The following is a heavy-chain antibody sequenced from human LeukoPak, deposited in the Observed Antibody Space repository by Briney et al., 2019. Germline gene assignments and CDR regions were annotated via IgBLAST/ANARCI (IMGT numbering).Heavy chain of an antibody. D-gene: IGHD3-22*01. Sequence: ASVKVSCKASGYTFTSYAISWVRQAPGQGLEWMGGIIPIFGTANYAQKFQGRVTITADESTSTAYMELSSLRSEDTAVYYCARDYYDSSGYYYATGGYDYWGQGTLVTVSS. V-gene: IGHV1-69*13. J-gene: IGHJ4*02. CDR1: GYTFTSYA. CDR3: ARDYYDSSGYYYATGGYDY. CDR2: IIPIFGTA.